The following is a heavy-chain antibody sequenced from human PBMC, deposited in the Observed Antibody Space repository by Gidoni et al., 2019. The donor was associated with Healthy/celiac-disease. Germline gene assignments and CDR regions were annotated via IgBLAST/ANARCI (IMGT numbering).Heavy chain of an antibody. V-gene: IGHV3-20*04. J-gene: IGHJ6*02. Sequence: SCAASGFTCDDYGMSWVRKAPGKGLEWVTGINWNGGSTGYADTVKGRFTISRDNAKNSLYVQMNSLRAEDTALYYCARISRGYGMDVWGQGTTVTVSS. CDR3: ARISRGYGMDV. D-gene: IGHD3-10*01. CDR2: INWNGGST. CDR1: GFTCDDYG.